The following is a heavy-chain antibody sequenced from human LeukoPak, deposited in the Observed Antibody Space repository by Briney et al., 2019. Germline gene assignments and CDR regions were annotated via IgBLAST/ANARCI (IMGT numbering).Heavy chain of an antibody. CDR3: AKEADYYDSSGYRGPFDY. V-gene: IGHV3-23*01. CDR1: GFTFSSYA. CDR2: ISGSGGST. Sequence: GGSLRLSCAASGFTFSSYAMSWVRQAPGKGLEWVSAISGSGGSTYYADSVKGRFTISRDNSKNTLYLQMNSLRDEDTAIYYCAKEADYYDSSGYRGPFDYWGQGNLVTVSS. D-gene: IGHD3-22*01. J-gene: IGHJ4*02.